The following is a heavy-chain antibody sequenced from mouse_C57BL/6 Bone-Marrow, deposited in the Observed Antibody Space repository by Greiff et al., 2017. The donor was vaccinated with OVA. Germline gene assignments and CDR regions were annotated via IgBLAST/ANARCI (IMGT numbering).Heavy chain of an antibody. J-gene: IGHJ1*03. CDR2: IYPRSGNT. CDR1: GYTFTSYG. D-gene: IGHD1-1*01. V-gene: IGHV1-81*01. Sequence: VQLQQSGAELARPGASVKLSCKASGYTFTSYGISWVKQRTGQGLEWIGEIYPRSGNTYYNEKFKGKATLTADKSSSTAYMELRSLTAEDSAVYFGARERDYGSSYPYWYFDVWGTGTTVTVSS. CDR3: ARERDYGSSYPYWYFDV.